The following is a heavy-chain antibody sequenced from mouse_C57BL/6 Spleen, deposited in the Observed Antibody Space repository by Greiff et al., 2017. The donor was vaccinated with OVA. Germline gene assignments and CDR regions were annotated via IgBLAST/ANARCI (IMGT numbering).Heavy chain of an antibody. CDR2: IDPETGGT. Sequence: QVQLKQSGAELVRPGASVTLSCKASGYTFTDYEMHWVKQTPVHGLEWIGAIDPETGGTAYNQKFKGKAILTADKSSSTAYMELRSLTSEGSAVYYCTRRDYWYFDVWGTGTTVTVSS. V-gene: IGHV1-15*01. CDR1: GYTFTDYE. CDR3: TRRDYWYFDV. J-gene: IGHJ1*03.